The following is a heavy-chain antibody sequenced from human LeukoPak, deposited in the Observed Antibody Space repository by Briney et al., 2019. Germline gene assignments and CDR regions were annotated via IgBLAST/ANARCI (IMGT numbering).Heavy chain of an antibody. V-gene: IGHV3-73*01. D-gene: IGHD3-22*01. Sequence: GGSLRLSCAASGFTFSGSAMHWVRQASGKGLEWVGRIRSKVNSYATAYAASVKGRFTISRDDSKNKAYLQMNSLKTEDTAVYYCTSDYYDSSGYRDYWGQGTLVTVSS. CDR1: GFTFSGSA. J-gene: IGHJ4*02. CDR2: IRSKVNSYAT. CDR3: TSDYYDSSGYRDY.